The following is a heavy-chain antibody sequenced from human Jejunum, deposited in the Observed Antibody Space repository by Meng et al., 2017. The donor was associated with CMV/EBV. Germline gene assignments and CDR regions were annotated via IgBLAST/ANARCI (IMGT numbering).Heavy chain of an antibody. CDR2: VYSGGTNT. CDR3: AGVDLPSTFSFSL. J-gene: IGHJ4*02. CDR1: GFSFTSYA. V-gene: IGHV3-23*03. D-gene: IGHD2/OR15-2a*01. Sequence: AASGFSFTSYAMRWVRQAPGKGLEWVAIVYSGGTNTYYADSVKGRFTISRDNYRNTVYLQMNGLRDDDTAVYYCAGVDLPSTFSFSLWGQGALVTVSS.